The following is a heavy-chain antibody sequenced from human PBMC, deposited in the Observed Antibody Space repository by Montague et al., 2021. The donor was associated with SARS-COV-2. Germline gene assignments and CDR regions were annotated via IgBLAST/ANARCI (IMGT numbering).Heavy chain of an antibody. D-gene: IGHD3-3*01. CDR2: IYYSGTT. CDR1: GGSISSYY. Sequence: SETRSLTCTVSGGSISSYYWNWIRETPGKGLEWIGYIYYSGTTNYNPSLKSRVTISLDTPKNQFSLNLNSVTAADTAIYYCVRDQAAKISFKGAFDIWGQGRMVTVSS. CDR3: VRDQAAKISFKGAFDI. J-gene: IGHJ3*02. V-gene: IGHV4-59*01.